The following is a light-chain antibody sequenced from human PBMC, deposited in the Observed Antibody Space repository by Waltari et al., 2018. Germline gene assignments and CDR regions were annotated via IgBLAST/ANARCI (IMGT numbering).Light chain of an antibody. Sequence: EVVLTQSPVTLSVSPGETATLPCRASQSINKNLAWYHQKPGQAPMLLIYGASTRATGIPARFSGSGSGTEFTLNISRLQSEDSAVYYCQQYNNWPPYSFGQGTKVEI. CDR3: QQYNNWPPYS. CDR2: GAS. CDR1: QSINKN. J-gene: IGKJ2*03. V-gene: IGKV3D-15*01.